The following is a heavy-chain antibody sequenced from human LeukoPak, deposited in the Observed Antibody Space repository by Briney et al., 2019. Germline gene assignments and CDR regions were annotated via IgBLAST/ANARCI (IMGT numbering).Heavy chain of an antibody. CDR2: IYPGDSDT. Sequence: GESLQISCKGSGYSFTSYWIGWVRQMPGKGLEWMGIIYPGDSDTRYSPSFQGQVTISADKSISTAYLQWSSLKASDTAMYYCARQGSEGKLGRRGYFDYWGQGTLVTVSS. V-gene: IGHV5-51*01. D-gene: IGHD5-24*01. J-gene: IGHJ4*02. CDR1: GYSFTSYW. CDR3: ARQGSEGKLGRRGYFDY.